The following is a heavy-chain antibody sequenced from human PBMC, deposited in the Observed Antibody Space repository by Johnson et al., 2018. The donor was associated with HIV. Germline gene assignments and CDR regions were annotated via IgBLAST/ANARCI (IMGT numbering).Heavy chain of an antibody. V-gene: IGHV3-30*14. D-gene: IGHD6-6*01. CDR3: ARSSSTAAPGRDAFDI. J-gene: IGHJ3*02. CDR1: GFTFSSYA. CDR2: ISYDGSNK. Sequence: VQLVESGGGVVQPGRSLRLSCAASGFTFSSYAMHWVRQAPGKGLEWVAVISYDGSNKYYADSVKGRFTISRENAKNSLYLQMNSLRAGDTAVYYCARSSSTAAPGRDAFDIWGQGTMVTVSS.